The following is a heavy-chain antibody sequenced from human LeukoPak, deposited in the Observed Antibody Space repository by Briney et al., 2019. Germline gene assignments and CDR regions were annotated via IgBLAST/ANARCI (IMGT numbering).Heavy chain of an antibody. V-gene: IGHV3-23*01. J-gene: IGHJ4*02. D-gene: IGHD3-22*01. Sequence: GGSLRLSCAASGFTFSSYAMSWVRQAPGKGPEWVSAISGGGGTTYYADSVKGRFTISRDNSKNTLYLQMNSLRAEDTAVYYCANYDRSGYYYANFDSWGQGALVTVSS. CDR3: ANYDRSGYYYANFDS. CDR1: GFTFSSYA. CDR2: ISGGGGTT.